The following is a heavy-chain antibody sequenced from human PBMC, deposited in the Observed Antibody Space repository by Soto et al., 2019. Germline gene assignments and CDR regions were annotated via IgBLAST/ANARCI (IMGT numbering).Heavy chain of an antibody. CDR2: IYWDDDK. CDR1: GFSLSSTRVA. CDR3: AHSVVAGLGYYFDY. D-gene: IGHD6-19*01. J-gene: IGHJ4*02. V-gene: IGHV2-5*02. Sequence: QITLKESGPTLVKPTQTLTLTCTFSGFSLSSTRVAVGWIRQPPGNALEWLALIYWDDDKRYSPFLKSRLTITKDPSKNQVVLTMTNMDPVDTATYYCAHSVVAGLGYYFDYWGQGTLVTVSS.